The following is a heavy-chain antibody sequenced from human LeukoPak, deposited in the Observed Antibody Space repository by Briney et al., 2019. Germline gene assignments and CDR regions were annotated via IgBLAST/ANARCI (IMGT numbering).Heavy chain of an antibody. CDR1: GFTFSSYA. V-gene: IGHV3-23*01. CDR2: ISGSGDST. J-gene: IGHJ4*02. CDR3: AKHSGSYSMDY. D-gene: IGHD1-26*01. Sequence: GGSLRLSCAASGFTFSSYAMSWVRQAPGKGLEWVSAISGSGDSTYYADSVKGRFTISRDNSKNTLYLQMNSLRADDTAVYYCAKHSGSYSMDYWGQGTLVTVSS.